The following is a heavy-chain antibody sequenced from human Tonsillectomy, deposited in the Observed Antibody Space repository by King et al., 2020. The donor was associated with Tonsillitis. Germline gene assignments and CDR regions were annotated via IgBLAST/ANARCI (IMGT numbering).Heavy chain of an antibody. D-gene: IGHD3-9*01. V-gene: IGHV4-39*01. J-gene: IGHJ3*02. CDR1: GCSISSSSYY. CDR3: ARLADYKENDILTGYYPIYAFDI. Sequence: QLQESGPGLVKPSETLSLTCTVSGCSISSSSYYWGWIRQPPGKGLEWIVSIYYSGSTYYNPSLKSRVTISVDTSKNQFSLKLSSVTAADTAVYYCARLADYKENDILTGYYPIYAFDIWGQGTMVTVSS. CDR2: IYYSGST.